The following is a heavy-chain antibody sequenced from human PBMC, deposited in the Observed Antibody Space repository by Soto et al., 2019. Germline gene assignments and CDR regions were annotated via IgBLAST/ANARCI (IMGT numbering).Heavy chain of an antibody. CDR3: ARSAHSSSAYGMDV. D-gene: IGHD6-6*01. J-gene: IGHJ6*02. Sequence: GESLKISCKGSGYSFTSYWISWVRQMPGKGLEWKGRIDPSDSYTNYSPSFQGHVTISADKSISTAYLQCSSLKASDTAMYYCARSAHSSSAYGMDVWGQGTTVTVSS. CDR2: IDPSDSYT. V-gene: IGHV5-10-1*01. CDR1: GYSFTSYW.